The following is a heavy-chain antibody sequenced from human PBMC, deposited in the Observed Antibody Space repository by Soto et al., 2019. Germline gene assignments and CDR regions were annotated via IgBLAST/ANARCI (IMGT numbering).Heavy chain of an antibody. J-gene: IGHJ6*02. CDR3: ARATPLYYYDSSGYYYYYYGMDV. CDR1: GFTFSSYS. CDR2: TSSSSSTI. D-gene: IGHD3-22*01. Sequence: GGSLRLSCAASGFTFSSYSMNWVRQAPGKGLEWVSYTSSSSSTIYYADSVKGRFTISRDNAKNSLYLQMNSLRDEDTAVYYCARATPLYYYDSSGYYYYYYGMDVWGQGTTVTVSS. V-gene: IGHV3-48*02.